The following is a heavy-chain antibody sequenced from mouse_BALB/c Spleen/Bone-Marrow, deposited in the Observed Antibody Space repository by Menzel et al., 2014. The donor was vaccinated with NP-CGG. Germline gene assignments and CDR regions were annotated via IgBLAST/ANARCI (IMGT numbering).Heavy chain of an antibody. CDR3: TRSGNYLFAY. J-gene: IGHJ3*01. CDR2: INPSNGGT. D-gene: IGHD2-1*01. V-gene: IGHV1S81*02. CDR1: GYTFTNYY. Sequence: QVQLQQSGAELVKPGASVRLSCKASGYTFTNYYMYWVKQRPGQGLEWIGEINPSNGGTNFNEKFKSKATLTVDKSSNTTYTQLSSLTSEDSAVYYCTRSGNYLFAYWGQGTLVTVSA.